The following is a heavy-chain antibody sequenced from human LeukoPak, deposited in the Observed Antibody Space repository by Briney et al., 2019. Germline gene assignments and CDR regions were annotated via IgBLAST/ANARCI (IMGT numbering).Heavy chain of an antibody. Sequence: ETLSLTCTVSGGSISSSNWWSWVRQPPGKGLEWVSLIFSGGETYSADSVKGRFAISKDNSKNTLHLQMNSLRVEDTAMYYCARDTDYYGSGRQGYFDHWGQGTLVTVSS. D-gene: IGHD3-10*01. V-gene: IGHV3-66*01. CDR1: GGSISSSNW. CDR3: ARDTDYYGSGRQGYFDH. J-gene: IGHJ1*01. CDR2: IFSGGET.